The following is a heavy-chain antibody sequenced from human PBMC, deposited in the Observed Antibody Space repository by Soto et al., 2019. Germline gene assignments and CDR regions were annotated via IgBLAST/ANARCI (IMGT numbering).Heavy chain of an antibody. Sequence: GGSLRLSCAASGFTFSSYAMSWVRQAPGKGLEWVSAISGSGGSTYYADSVKGRFTISRDNSKNTLYLQMNSLRAEDTAVYYCAKDPNPPGGVLISGPSWFDPWGQGTLVTVSS. J-gene: IGHJ5*02. CDR3: AKDPNPPGGVLISGPSWFDP. V-gene: IGHV3-23*01. CDR1: GFTFSSYA. CDR2: ISGSGGST. D-gene: IGHD2-8*01.